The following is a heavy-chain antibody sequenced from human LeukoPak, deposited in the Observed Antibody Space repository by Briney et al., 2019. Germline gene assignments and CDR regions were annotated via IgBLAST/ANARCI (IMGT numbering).Heavy chain of an antibody. CDR1: GGTFSSYT. V-gene: IGHV1-2*02. CDR3: ARFAAGSTYYDSSGYYSRAFDI. CDR2: INPNSGGT. D-gene: IGHD3-22*01. Sequence: GASVKVSCKASGGTFSSYTISWVRQAPGQGLEWMGWINPNSGGTNYAQKFQGRVTMTRDTSISTAYMELSRLRSDDTAVYYCARFAAGSTYYDSSGYYSRAFDIWGQGTMVTVSS. J-gene: IGHJ3*02.